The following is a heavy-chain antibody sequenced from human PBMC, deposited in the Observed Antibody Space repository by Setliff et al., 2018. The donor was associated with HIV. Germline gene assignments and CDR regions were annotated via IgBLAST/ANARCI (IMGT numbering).Heavy chain of an antibody. V-gene: IGHV5-51*01. Sequence: LGESLTISCKGSGYSFTSYWIGWVRQMPGKGLEWMGIIYPGDSDTRYSPSFQGQVTISADKSISTAYLQWSSLKASDTAMYYCARHRIVKAYYHYMDVWGKGTTVTVS. CDR3: ARHRIVKAYYHYMDV. J-gene: IGHJ6*03. CDR1: GYSFTSYW. D-gene: IGHD3-16*02. CDR2: IYPGDSDT.